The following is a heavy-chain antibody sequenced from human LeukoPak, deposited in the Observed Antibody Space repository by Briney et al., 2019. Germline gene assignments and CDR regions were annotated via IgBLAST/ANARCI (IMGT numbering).Heavy chain of an antibody. V-gene: IGHV3-74*01. Sequence: GGSLRLSCAASGLTLSTYWMHWVRQAPGKGLVWVSRMNSDGSSTTYADSVKGRFTISRDNSKNTLYLQMNSLRAEDTAVYYCASSIMVREDYYYGMDVWGQGTTVTVSS. CDR1: GLTLSTYW. CDR3: ASSIMVREDYYYGMDV. CDR2: MNSDGSST. D-gene: IGHD3-10*01. J-gene: IGHJ6*02.